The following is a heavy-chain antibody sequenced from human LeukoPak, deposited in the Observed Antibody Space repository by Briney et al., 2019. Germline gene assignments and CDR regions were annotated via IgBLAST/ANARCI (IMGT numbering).Heavy chain of an antibody. CDR2: INPNSGGT. D-gene: IGHD2-2*01. Sequence: ASVKVSCKASGYTFTGYYIHWVRQAPGPGLEWMGWINPNSGGTDYAQNFQGRVTMTRDTSISTAYMELSSLTSDDTAVYYCARSHCISTSCYPDYRGQGTLVTVSS. CDR3: ARSHCISTSCYPDY. V-gene: IGHV1-2*02. J-gene: IGHJ4*02. CDR1: GYTFTGYY.